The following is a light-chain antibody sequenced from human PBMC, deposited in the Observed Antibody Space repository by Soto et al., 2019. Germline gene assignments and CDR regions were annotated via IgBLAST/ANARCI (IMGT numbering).Light chain of an antibody. V-gene: IGKV3-20*01. CDR3: QQYGSSLWT. CDR1: QSVSSSR. J-gene: IGKJ1*01. Sequence: EIVLTQSPGTLSLSPGGRATLSCRASQSVSSSRLAWYRQKPGQAPRLLIYGASSRATGIPDRFSGSGSGTDCTLTISRLEPEDFAVYYCQQYGSSLWTLGQGTKVDIK. CDR2: GAS.